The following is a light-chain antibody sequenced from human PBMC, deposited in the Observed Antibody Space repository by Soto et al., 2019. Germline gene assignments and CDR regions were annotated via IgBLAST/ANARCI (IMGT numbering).Light chain of an antibody. Sequence: EIVLTQSPGTLSMSPGERATLSCRASQSISHKYLAWFQKRPGQAPRLLIHGVSVRATGIPDMFSASGFGTDFTLTISRLEPEDVAVYYCQLYSGSPWTFGQGTKVEIK. V-gene: IGKV3-20*01. CDR1: QSISHKY. CDR2: GVS. J-gene: IGKJ1*01. CDR3: QLYSGSPWT.